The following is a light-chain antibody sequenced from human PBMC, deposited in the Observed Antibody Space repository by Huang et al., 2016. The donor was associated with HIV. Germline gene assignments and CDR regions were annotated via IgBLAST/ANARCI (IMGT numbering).Light chain of an antibody. CDR3: QQYNSWPPLT. J-gene: IGKJ4*01. CDR1: QSVSST. Sequence: ELVMTQSPATLSVSPGEGDTLSCRASQSVSSTLAGYQQKVGQAPRLLICAASPRANGIPARFSGSWSGTEFTLTISSLQSEDFAVYYCQQYNSWPPLTFGGGTKVEIK. V-gene: IGKV3-15*01. CDR2: AAS.